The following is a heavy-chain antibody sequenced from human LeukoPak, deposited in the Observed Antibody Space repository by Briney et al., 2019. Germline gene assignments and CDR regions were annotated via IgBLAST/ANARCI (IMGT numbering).Heavy chain of an antibody. CDR3: ARDRPITSYFDY. Sequence: PSETLSLTCTVSGGSTSSSSYYWGWIRQPPGKGLEWIGSIYYSGSTYYNPSLKSRVTMSVDTSKNQFSLKLSSVTAADTAVYYCARDRPITSYFDYWGQGTLVTVSS. CDR2: IYYSGST. CDR1: GGSTSSSSYY. V-gene: IGHV4-39*07. D-gene: IGHD3-16*01. J-gene: IGHJ4*02.